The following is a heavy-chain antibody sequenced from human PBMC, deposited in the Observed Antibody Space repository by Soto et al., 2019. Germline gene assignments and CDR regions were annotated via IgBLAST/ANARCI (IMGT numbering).Heavy chain of an antibody. CDR1: GFTFSSYA. D-gene: IGHD6-13*01. CDR3: ARDQAAYYYYYGMDV. J-gene: IGHJ6*02. V-gene: IGHV3-30-3*01. CDR2: ISYDGSNK. Sequence: PGGSLRLSCAASGFTFSSYAMHWVRQAPGKGLEWVAVISYDGSNKYYADSVKGRFTISRDNSKNTLYLQMNSLRAEDTAVYYCARDQAAYYYYYGMDVWGQGTTVTVSS.